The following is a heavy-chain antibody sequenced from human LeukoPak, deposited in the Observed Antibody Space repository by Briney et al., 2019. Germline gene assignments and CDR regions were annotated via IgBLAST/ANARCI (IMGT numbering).Heavy chain of an antibody. J-gene: IGHJ4*02. V-gene: IGHV4-59*01. CDR1: GGSISSYY. D-gene: IGHD3-10*01. CDR3: AREARIMWFGEDGYYFDY. Sequence: SSETLSLTCTVSGGSISSYYGSWIRQPPGKGLEWIGYIYYSGSTNYNPSLKSRVTISVDTSKNQFSLKLSSVTAADTAVYYCAREARIMWFGEDGYYFDYWGQGTLVTVSS. CDR2: IYYSGST.